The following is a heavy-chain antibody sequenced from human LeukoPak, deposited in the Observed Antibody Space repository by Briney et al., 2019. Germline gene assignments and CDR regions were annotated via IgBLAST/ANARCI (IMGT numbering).Heavy chain of an antibody. D-gene: IGHD6-13*01. CDR3: ARAAGPLTAPDY. V-gene: IGHV4-59*01. Sequence: SETLSLTCTVSGGSLSRYYWSWMPQPPGKGRGWSGHIYYSGSTKYNPSLQCRVTISLDKSKTQISLKLSSETAADTAVYYCARAAGPLTAPDYWVQGTPVSVCS. CDR1: GGSLSRYY. CDR2: IYYSGST. J-gene: IGHJ4*02.